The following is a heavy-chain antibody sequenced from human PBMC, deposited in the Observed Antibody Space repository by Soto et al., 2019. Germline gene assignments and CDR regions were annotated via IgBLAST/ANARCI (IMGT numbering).Heavy chain of an antibody. CDR3: ARSGVARELDIGMDV. D-gene: IGHD1-26*01. CDR1: GFTFSSYA. J-gene: IGHJ6*02. CDR2: ISYDGSNK. Sequence: GGSLRLSCAASGFTFSSYAMHWVRQAPGKGLEWVAVISYDGSNKYYADSVKGRFTISRDNSKNTLYLQMNSLRAEDTAVYYCARSGVARELDIGMDVWGQGTTVTVSS. V-gene: IGHV3-30-3*01.